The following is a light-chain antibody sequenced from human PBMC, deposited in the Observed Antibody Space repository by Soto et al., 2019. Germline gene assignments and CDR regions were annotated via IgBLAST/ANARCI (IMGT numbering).Light chain of an antibody. Sequence: TRWPATLSLSPGERATLSCRASQNVRTYLAWYQQKPGQAPRLLLYDASNRATGIPARFSGSGSGTDFTLTISSLGPEDFAVYHCQQRSDLVTFGGGTKVDI. CDR3: QQRSDLVT. CDR1: QNVRTY. V-gene: IGKV3-11*01. J-gene: IGKJ4*01. CDR2: DAS.